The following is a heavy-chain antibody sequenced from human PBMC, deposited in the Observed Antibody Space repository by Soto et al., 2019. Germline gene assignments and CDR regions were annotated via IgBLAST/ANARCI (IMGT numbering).Heavy chain of an antibody. V-gene: IGHV3-23*01. CDR3: AKVHGTFH. Sequence: DVQLLESGGGLVQPGGSLRLSCAASGFTFTSYTMTWARQAPEKGLEWVSSIDESGVHTHYADSVKDRFTISRDNSRDTLYLQMHSLRADDTAVYYCAKVHGTFHWDQGTLVTVSS. CDR2: IDESGVHT. J-gene: IGHJ4*02. D-gene: IGHD6-13*01. CDR1: GFTFTSYT.